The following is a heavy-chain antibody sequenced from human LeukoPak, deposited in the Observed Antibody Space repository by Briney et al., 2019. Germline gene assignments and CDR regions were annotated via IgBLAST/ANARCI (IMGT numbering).Heavy chain of an antibody. J-gene: IGHJ4*02. D-gene: IGHD6-19*01. Sequence: SDTLSLTCTVSGGSISGYYWSWIRQPPGKGREGIGYMYSRGSTNYKPSLKSPVTISVDTSKNQFSLKLSSVTAADTAVYYCARRRYTSGQVDSWGQGTLVTVSS. CDR1: GGSISGYY. CDR3: ARRRYTSGQVDS. CDR2: MYSRGST. V-gene: IGHV4-59*08.